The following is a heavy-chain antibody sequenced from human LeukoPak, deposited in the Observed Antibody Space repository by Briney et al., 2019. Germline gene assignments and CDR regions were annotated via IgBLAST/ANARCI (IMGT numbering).Heavy chain of an antibody. D-gene: IGHD6-13*01. Sequence: GASVKVSCKASGYTFTSYAMHWVRQAPGQRLEWMGWINAGNGNTKYSQKFQGRVTITRDTSASTAYMELSSLRSEDTAVYYCARTPGLYSSSFNWFDPWGRGTLVTVSS. CDR1: GYTFTSYA. J-gene: IGHJ5*02. CDR3: ARTPGLYSSSFNWFDP. CDR2: INAGNGNT. V-gene: IGHV1-3*01.